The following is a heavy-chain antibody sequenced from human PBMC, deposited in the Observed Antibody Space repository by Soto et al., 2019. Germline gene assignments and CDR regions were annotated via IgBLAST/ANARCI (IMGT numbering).Heavy chain of an antibody. CDR3: VKDDLQPLSD. D-gene: IGHD2-15*01. Sequence: EVHLLESAGGLVQTGGSLRISCAASGFVFSDYAMSWVRQAPGKGLEWLSAISGDAHDTYYAASVKGRFTISRDNSKNTLYLQMDSRRVEDTAIYYCVKDDLQPLSDWGRGTLVTVSS. V-gene: IGHV3-23*01. CDR2: ISGDAHDT. J-gene: IGHJ4*02. CDR1: GFVFSDYA.